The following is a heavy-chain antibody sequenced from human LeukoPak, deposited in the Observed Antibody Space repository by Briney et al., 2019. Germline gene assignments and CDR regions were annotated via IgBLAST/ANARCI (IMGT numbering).Heavy chain of an antibody. V-gene: IGHV3-7*01. CDR2: INQDGSEK. CDR1: GFTFSDYW. J-gene: IGHJ6*03. D-gene: IGHD3-22*01. Sequence: GGSLRFSCAASGFTFSDYWMTWVRQAPRKGLEWVANINQDGSEKDYVDSVKGRFTISRDNSKNTLYLQMNSLRAEDTAVYYCAKDSGYYDSSGYSKSYYYYYYMDVWGKGTTVTISS. CDR3: AKDSGYYDSSGYSKSYYYYYYMDV.